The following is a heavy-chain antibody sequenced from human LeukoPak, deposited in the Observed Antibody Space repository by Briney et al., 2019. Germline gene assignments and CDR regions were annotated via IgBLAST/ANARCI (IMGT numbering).Heavy chain of an antibody. V-gene: IGHV4-59*02. CDR2: IYYSGST. D-gene: IGHD1-7*01. J-gene: IGHJ6*02. CDR1: GGSVSSYY. CDR3: ARDNWNYGFSMDV. Sequence: SETLSLTCTVSGGSVSSYYWSWVRQPPGKGLEWIGYIYYSGSTNYNPSLKSRVTISVDTSKNQFSLKLSSVTDADTAVYHCARDNWNYGFSMDVWGQGTTVTVSS.